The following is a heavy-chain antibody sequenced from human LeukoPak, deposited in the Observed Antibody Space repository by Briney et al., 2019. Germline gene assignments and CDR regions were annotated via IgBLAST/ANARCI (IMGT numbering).Heavy chain of an antibody. V-gene: IGHV3-53*01. CDR3: ARAYTPSYCYGSAQEFDY. J-gene: IGHJ4*02. CDR1: GFTFSSNY. D-gene: IGHD3-10*01. Sequence: PGGSLRLSCAASGFTFSSNYMSWVRQAPGKGLEWVSVIYSGGSTYYSDSVKRRFTISRDNSKNPLYRQMNSLRAEDTAMYYCARAYTPSYCYGSAQEFDYWGQGTLVTVSS. CDR2: IYSGGST.